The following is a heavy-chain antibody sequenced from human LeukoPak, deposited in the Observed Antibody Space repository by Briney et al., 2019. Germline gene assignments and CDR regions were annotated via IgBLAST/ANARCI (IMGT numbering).Heavy chain of an antibody. CDR2: IYYSGST. CDR3: ARGSHRTNGVCPYYYYYMDV. Sequence: SQTLSLTCTVSGGSISSYYWSWIRQPPGKGLEWIGYIYYSGSTNYNPSLKSRVTISVDTSKNQFSLKLSSVTAADTAVYYCARGSHRTNGVCPYYYYYMDVWGKGTTVTVSS. CDR1: GGSISSYY. D-gene: IGHD2-8*01. V-gene: IGHV4-59*01. J-gene: IGHJ6*03.